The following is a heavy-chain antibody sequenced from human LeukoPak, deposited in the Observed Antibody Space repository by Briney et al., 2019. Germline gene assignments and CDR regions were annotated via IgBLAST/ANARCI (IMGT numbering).Heavy chain of an antibody. CDR1: GDSFSYFY. D-gene: IGHD1-26*01. Sequence: SETLSLTCTVSGDSFSYFYWSWIRQPPGKGLEWIGYIYNSGSTSYNPSLKSRVTISLDTSQNQFSLKLSSVTAADTAVYYCARALVVATTSEDPYFDYWGQGTLVTVSS. V-gene: IGHV4-59*12. J-gene: IGHJ4*02. CDR3: ARALVVATTSEDPYFDY. CDR2: IYNSGST.